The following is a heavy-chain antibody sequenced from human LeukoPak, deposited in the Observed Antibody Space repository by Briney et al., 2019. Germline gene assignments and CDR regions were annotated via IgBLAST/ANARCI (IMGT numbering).Heavy chain of an antibody. D-gene: IGHD1-26*01. J-gene: IGHJ4*02. CDR3: ARGWENDC. CDR1: GYTFNSYG. Sequence: GASVKVSCKASGYTFNSYGITWVRQAPGQGLEWMGWINTYNSNTNYAQKLQGRVTMTRDPFTSTVYMELRSLRSDDTAVYYCARGWENDCWGQGGLVTVSS. V-gene: IGHV1-18*01. CDR2: INTYNSNT.